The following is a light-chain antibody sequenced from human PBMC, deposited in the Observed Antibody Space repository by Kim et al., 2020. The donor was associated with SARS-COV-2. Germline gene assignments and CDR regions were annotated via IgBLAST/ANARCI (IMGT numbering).Light chain of an antibody. J-gene: IGLJ3*02. V-gene: IGLV6-57*03. CDR3: QSYDSSSHWV. CDR1: GESIASNY. CDR2: EDN. Sequence: TLTISCTPSGESIASNYVQCYQQRAGSAPTTVIYEDNQRPSGVPDRFSGSIDSSSNSASLTISGLKTEDEADYYCQSYDSSSHWVFGGGTQLTVL.